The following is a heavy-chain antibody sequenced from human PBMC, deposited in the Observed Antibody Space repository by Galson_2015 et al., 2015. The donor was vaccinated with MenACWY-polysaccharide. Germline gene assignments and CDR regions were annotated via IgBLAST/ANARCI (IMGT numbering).Heavy chain of an antibody. J-gene: IGHJ4*02. CDR2: ISSSSSYI. CDR1: GFTFSSYG. CDR3: TRDVEKDYGTGCFDY. V-gene: IGHV3-21*01. D-gene: IGHD4/OR15-4a*01. Sequence: SLRLSCAASGFTFSSYGMNWVRQAPGKGLEWVSSISSSSSYIYYADSVKGRFTISRDNAKNSLYLQMNSLRADDTAVYYCTRDVEKDYGTGCFDYWGQGTLVTVSS.